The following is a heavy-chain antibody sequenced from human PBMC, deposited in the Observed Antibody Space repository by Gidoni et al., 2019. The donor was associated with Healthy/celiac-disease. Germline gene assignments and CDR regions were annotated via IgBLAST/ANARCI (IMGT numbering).Heavy chain of an antibody. D-gene: IGHD6-13*01. J-gene: IGHJ5*02. CDR1: GYTFTSYY. CDR3: AREGSSWYIWFDP. V-gene: IGHV1-46*01. CDR2: INPSGGST. Sequence: QVQLVQSGAEVKKPGASVKVYCKASGYTFTSYYMHWVRQAPGQGLEWMGIINPSGGSTSYAQKFQGRVTMTRDTSTSTVYMELSSLRSEDTAVYYCAREGSSWYIWFDPWGQGTLVTVSS.